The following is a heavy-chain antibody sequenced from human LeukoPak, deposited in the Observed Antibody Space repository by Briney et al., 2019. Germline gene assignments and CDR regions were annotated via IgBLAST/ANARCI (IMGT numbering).Heavy chain of an antibody. J-gene: IGHJ6*02. CDR2: IKQDGNEI. D-gene: IGHD3-16*01. V-gene: IGHV3-7*03. Sequence: PGGSLRFSCAASGFTFSSYWMSWVRQAPGKGLEWVANIKQDGNEIYYVDSVKGRFTISRDNAKNSLYLQMSNLRAEDTAVYFCARGGGLDVWGQGATVTVSS. CDR1: GFTFSSYW. CDR3: ARGGGLDV.